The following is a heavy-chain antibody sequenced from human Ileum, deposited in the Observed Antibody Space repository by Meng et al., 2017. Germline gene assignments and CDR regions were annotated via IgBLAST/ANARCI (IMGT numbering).Heavy chain of an antibody. CDR2: ISPYNGNT. CDR1: GYTFTSYG. CDR3: ARDDWFSGTYPSLDY. J-gene: IGHJ4*02. V-gene: IGHV1-18*01. Sequence: ASVKVSCKPSGYTFTSYGISWVRQAPGQGPEWMGWISPYNGNTNYAQRLQGRVTLTRDTSTRTVYMELSSLRSDDTAVYYCARDDWFSGTYPSLDYWGQGTLVTVSS. D-gene: IGHD1-26*01.